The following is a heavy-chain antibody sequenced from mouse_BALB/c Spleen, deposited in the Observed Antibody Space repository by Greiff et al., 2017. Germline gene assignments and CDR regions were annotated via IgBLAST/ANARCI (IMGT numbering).Heavy chain of an antibody. D-gene: IGHD1-1*01. CDR3: ARDKDYGSSSYWYFDV. V-gene: IGHV2-6-7*01. CDR1: GFSLTGYG. Sequence: VQVVESGPGLVAPSQSLSITCTVSGFSLTGYGVNWVRQPPGKGLEWLGMIWGDGSTDYNSALKSRLSISKDNSKSQVFLKMNSLQTDDTARYYCARDKDYGSSSYWYFDVWGAGTTVTVSS. CDR2: IWGDGST. J-gene: IGHJ1*01.